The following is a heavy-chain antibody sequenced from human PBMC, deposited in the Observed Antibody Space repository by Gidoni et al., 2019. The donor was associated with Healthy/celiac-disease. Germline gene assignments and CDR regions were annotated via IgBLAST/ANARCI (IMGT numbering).Heavy chain of an antibody. CDR3: ARQGDFWSGYYVLTHSHYYMDV. CDR1: GGSIRSSSYY. Sequence: QLQLQESGPGLVKPSETLSPTCTVPGGSIRSSSYYWGWTRQPPGKGLEWIGSIYYSGSPYYNPSLKSRVTISVDTSKNQFSLKLSSVTAADTAVYYCARQGDFWSGYYVLTHSHYYMDVWGKGTTVTVSS. V-gene: IGHV4-39*01. J-gene: IGHJ6*03. CDR2: IYYSGSP. D-gene: IGHD3-3*01.